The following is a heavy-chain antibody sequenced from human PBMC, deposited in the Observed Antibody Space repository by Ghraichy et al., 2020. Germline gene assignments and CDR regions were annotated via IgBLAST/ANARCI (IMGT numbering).Heavy chain of an antibody. CDR3: ARDYGSGEMYYFDY. D-gene: IGHD3-10*01. J-gene: IGHJ4*02. V-gene: IGHV5-51*01. CDR2: IYPGDSDT. Sequence: GESLNISCKGSGYSFTSYWIGWVLQMPGKGLEWMGSIYPGDSDTRYSPSFQGQVTVSADKSISTAYLQWSSLKASDTAMYYCARDYGSGEMYYFDYWGQGTLVTVSS. CDR1: GYSFTSYW.